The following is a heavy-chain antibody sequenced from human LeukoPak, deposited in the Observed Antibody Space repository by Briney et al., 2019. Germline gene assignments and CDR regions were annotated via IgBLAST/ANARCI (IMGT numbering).Heavy chain of an antibody. CDR1: GYTFTSYY. J-gene: IGHJ6*03. CDR3: ASSCSGGSCHPLSKDPLGYYYYMDV. CDR2: INPSGGST. V-gene: IGHV1-46*01. D-gene: IGHD2-15*01. Sequence: ASVKVSCKASGYTFTSYYMHWVRQAPGQGLEWMGIINPSGGSTSYAQKFQGRVTMTRDMSTSTVYMELSSLRSEDTAVYYCASSCSGGSCHPLSKDPLGYYYYMDVWGKGATVTVSS.